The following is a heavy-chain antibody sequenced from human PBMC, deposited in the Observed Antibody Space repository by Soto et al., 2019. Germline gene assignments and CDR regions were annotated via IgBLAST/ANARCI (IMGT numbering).Heavy chain of an antibody. CDR1: GYTFTSYD. D-gene: IGHD6-13*01. J-gene: IGHJ6*02. CDR3: ATFLGSSSSWYLPYYYYYGMDV. CDR2: MNPNSGNT. Sequence: GASVKVSCKASGYTFTSYDINWVRQATGRGLEWMGWMNPNSGNTGYAQKFQGRVTMTRNTSISTAYMELSSLRSEDTAVYYCATFLGSSSSWYLPYYYYYGMDVWGQGTTVTVSS. V-gene: IGHV1-8*01.